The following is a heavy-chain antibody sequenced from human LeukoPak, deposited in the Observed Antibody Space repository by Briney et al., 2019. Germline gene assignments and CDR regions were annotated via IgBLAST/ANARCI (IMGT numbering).Heavy chain of an antibody. Sequence: SETLSLTCTVSGDSIISNIYWWDWLRLPPGKGLEWIGATFYTGRPFYSPSLQSRVSISVDTSKNQFSLDLSPATAADTAVYYCARRRHNFDFYDVWGQGTRVTVSS. V-gene: IGHV4-39*01. CDR3: ARRRHNFDFYDV. J-gene: IGHJ3*01. CDR2: TFYTGRP. D-gene: IGHD3/OR15-3a*01. CDR1: GDSIISNIYW.